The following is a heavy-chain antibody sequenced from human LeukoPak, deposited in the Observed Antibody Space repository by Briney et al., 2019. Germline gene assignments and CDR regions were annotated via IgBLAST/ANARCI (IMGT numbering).Heavy chain of an antibody. J-gene: IGHJ4*02. Sequence: GGSLRLSCAASGFAVRNNYMSWVRQAPGKGLEWVSVIYSGGGTKYADSVKGRFTISRDNSRNTLYLQMNSLRDEDTAVYYCARDVRWGQGTLVTVSS. CDR1: GFAVRNNY. V-gene: IGHV3-53*01. CDR2: IYSGGGT. CDR3: ARDVR. D-gene: IGHD3-10*02.